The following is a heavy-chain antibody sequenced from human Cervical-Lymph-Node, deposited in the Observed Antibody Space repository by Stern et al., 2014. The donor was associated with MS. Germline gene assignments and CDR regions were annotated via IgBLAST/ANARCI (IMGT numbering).Heavy chain of an antibody. CDR3: TTSQGAF. D-gene: IGHD3-16*01. V-gene: IGHV1-8*01. CDR2: TNPNTGKT. J-gene: IGHJ4*02. CDR1: GYTFTNYD. Sequence: QVQLLQPGAEVKKPGASVRVSCKTSGYTFTNYDVSWVRQAAGQGLEWVGWTNPNTGKTVYAQKCQGRVTVTSDTSIATAYLDLSSLKSDDTAVYYCTTSQGAFWGQGTLVTVSS.